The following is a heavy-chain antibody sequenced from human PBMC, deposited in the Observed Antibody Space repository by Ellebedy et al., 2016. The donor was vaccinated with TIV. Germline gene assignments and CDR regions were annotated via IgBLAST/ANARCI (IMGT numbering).Heavy chain of an antibody. CDR2: LTADGRST. J-gene: IGHJ4*02. CDR3: RPGHYSDA. CDR1: GFSLSNPF. V-gene: IGHV3-23*01. Sequence: AGSLRLSXAASGFSLSNPFMSWIRQAPGKGLEWASTLTADGRSTYFADSVKGRFTISRDNSKNTVYLQMNSLRSEDTAVYYCRPGHYSDAWGQGTLVTVSS.